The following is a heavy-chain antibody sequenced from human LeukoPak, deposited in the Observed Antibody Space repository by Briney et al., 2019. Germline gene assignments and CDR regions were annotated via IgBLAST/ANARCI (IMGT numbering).Heavy chain of an antibody. V-gene: IGHV3-15*01. Sequence: GRSLRLSCAASGFTFNNVWMNWVRQAPGKGLEWVGRVKVTTEGGPTDYAAPVKGRFTISRDDSKKTLFLQMNSLKTEDTAVYYCTALASWGQGTVVTVSS. J-gene: IGHJ3*01. CDR3: TALAS. CDR1: GFTFNNVW. CDR2: VKVTTEGGPT.